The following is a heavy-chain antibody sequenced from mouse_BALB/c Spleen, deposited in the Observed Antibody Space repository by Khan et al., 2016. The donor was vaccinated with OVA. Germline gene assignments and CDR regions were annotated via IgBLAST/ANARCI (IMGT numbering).Heavy chain of an antibody. CDR2: IISNGGST. V-gene: IGHV5-6-3*01. Sequence: EVKLVESGGGLVQPGVSLKLSCAASGFTFSSYGMSWVRQTPDKRLELVATIISNGGSTYYPDSVKGRFTISRDNAKNTRYLQISSRKSEVTAMCYCARMARTINWGQGAILTVAT. CDR3: ARMARTIN. J-gene: IGHJ2*01. CDR1: GFTFSSYG.